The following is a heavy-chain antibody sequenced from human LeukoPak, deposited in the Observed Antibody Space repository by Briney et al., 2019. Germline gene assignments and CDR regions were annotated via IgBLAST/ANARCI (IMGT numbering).Heavy chain of an antibody. CDR1: GFTFSSYA. CDR2: ISGSGGSI. CDR3: AKGYSSGWDLAFDI. V-gene: IGHV3-23*01. J-gene: IGHJ3*02. D-gene: IGHD6-19*01. Sequence: GGSLRLSCAASGFTFSSYAMSWVRQAPGKGLEWVSRISGSGGSIYYADSVKGRFTISRDNSKNTLHLEMNSLRAEDTAVYYCAKGYSSGWDLAFDIWGQGTMVTVSS.